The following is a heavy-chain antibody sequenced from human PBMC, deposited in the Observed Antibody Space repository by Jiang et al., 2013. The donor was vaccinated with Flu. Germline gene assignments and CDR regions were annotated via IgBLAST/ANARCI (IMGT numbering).Heavy chain of an antibody. Sequence: KSRVTISVDTSKNQFSLKLSSVTAADTAVYYCARGKSLSGWYHAEGGDYWGQGTLVTVSS. J-gene: IGHJ4*02. CDR3: ARGKSLSGWYHAEGGDY. V-gene: IGHV4-34*01. D-gene: IGHD6-19*01.